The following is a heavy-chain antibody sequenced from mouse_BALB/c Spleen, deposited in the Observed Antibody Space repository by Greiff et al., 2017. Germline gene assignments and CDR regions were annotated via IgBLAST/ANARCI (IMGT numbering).Heavy chain of an antibody. CDR1: GFTFSSYA. CDR2: ISSGGST. D-gene: IGHD2-14*01. CDR3: ARGIGTTFFDY. Sequence: DVKLVESGGGLVKPGGSLKLSCAASGFTFSSYAMSWVRQTPEKRLEWVASISSGGSTYYPDSVKGRFTISRDNARNILYLQMSSLRSEDTAMYYCARGIGTTFFDYWGQGTTLTVSS. V-gene: IGHV5-6-5*01. J-gene: IGHJ2*01.